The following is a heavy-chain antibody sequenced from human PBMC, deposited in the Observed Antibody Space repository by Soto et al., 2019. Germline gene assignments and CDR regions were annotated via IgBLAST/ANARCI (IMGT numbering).Heavy chain of an antibody. D-gene: IGHD3-3*01. CDR1: GYTFTSYG. J-gene: IGHJ4*02. Sequence: ASVKVSCKASGYTFTSYGISWVRQAPGQGLEWMGWISAYNGNTNYAQKLQDRVTMTTDTSTSTAYMELRSLRSDDTAVYYCARDPSYDFWSGYPSLPFDYWGQGILVTVSS. CDR3: ARDPSYDFWSGYPSLPFDY. V-gene: IGHV1-18*01. CDR2: ISAYNGNT.